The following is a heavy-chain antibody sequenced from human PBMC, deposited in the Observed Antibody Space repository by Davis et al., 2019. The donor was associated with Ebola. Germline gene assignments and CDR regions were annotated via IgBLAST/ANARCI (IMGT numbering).Heavy chain of an antibody. CDR3: TTDPTYYDILTEWFDP. CDR2: IKSKTDGGTT. D-gene: IGHD3-9*01. Sequence: GGSLRLSCAASGFTFSNAWMSWARQAPGKGLEWVGRIKSKTDGGTTDYAAPVKGRFTISRDDSKNTLYLQMNSLKTEDTAVYYCTTDPTYYDILTEWFDPWGQGTLVTVSS. J-gene: IGHJ5*02. V-gene: IGHV3-15*01. CDR1: GFTFSNAW.